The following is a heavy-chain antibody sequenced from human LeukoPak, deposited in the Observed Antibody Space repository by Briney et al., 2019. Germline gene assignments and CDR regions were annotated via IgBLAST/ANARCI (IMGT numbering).Heavy chain of an antibody. CDR1: GGSFSGYY. CDR3: ARGVGGIAVAGPYYYYYYMDV. Sequence: SETLSLTCAVYGGSFSGYYWSWIRQPPGKGLEWIGEINHSGSTNYNPSLKSRVTISVDTSKNQFSLQLNSVTPEDTAVYYCARGVGGIAVAGPYYYYYYMDVWGKGTTVTVSS. V-gene: IGHV4-34*01. J-gene: IGHJ6*03. D-gene: IGHD6-19*01. CDR2: INHSGST.